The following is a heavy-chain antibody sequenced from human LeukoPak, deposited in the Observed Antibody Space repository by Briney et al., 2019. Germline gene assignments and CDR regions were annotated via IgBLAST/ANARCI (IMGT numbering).Heavy chain of an antibody. V-gene: IGHV1-69*05. J-gene: IGHJ4*02. CDR2: IIPMFGTA. Sequence: SSVKVSFKASGSTFSSYAISWARQAPGQGLEWMGGIIPMFGTANYAQKFQGRVTITTDESTSTAYMELSSLRSEDTAVYYCARDGCSAGSCYSGTYYFDYWGQGTLVTVSS. D-gene: IGHD2-15*01. CDR3: ARDGCSAGSCYSGTYYFDY. CDR1: GSTFSSYA.